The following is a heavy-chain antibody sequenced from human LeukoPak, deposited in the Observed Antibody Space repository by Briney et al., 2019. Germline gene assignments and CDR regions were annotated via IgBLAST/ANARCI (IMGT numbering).Heavy chain of an antibody. CDR1: GSVSSDGYF. D-gene: IGHD6-13*01. Sequence: SETLSLACTGGSVSSDGYFWSWIRQHPGKGLEWIGYIYYNGNTYYNPSLKSRVTISVDTSKKEFSLKLTSVTAADTAVYYCARQGGIAAAGTTFDYWGQGTLVTVSS. CDR2: IYYNGNT. J-gene: IGHJ4*02. CDR3: ARQGGIAAAGTTFDY. V-gene: IGHV4-31*03.